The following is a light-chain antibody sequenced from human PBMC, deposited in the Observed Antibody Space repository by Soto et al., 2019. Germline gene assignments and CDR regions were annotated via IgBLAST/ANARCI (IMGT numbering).Light chain of an antibody. Sequence: QSALTQPASVSGSPGQSITISCTGTSSDVGGYDYVSWYQQHPGKVPKLMIYEVFMRPSGISDRFSVSKSGNTASLTISGLKAEDEADYYCCSYTTTSTFVFGGGTKVTVL. J-gene: IGLJ2*01. CDR2: EVF. CDR3: CSYTTTSTFV. V-gene: IGLV2-14*03. CDR1: SSDVGGYDY.